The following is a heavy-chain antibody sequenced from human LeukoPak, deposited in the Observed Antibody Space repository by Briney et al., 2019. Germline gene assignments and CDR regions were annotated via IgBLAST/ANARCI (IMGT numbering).Heavy chain of an antibody. Sequence: PGGSLRLSCATSGFTFSTYEMHWVRQAPGKGLEWVSYISGSSNSIYYADSVKGRFTISRDNAKNSLYLQMNSLRAEDTAVYYCARDVGYRSWFDPWGQGTLVIVSS. CDR3: ARDVGYRSWFDP. CDR2: ISGSSNSI. D-gene: IGHD5-18*01. V-gene: IGHV3-48*01. J-gene: IGHJ5*02. CDR1: GFTFSTYE.